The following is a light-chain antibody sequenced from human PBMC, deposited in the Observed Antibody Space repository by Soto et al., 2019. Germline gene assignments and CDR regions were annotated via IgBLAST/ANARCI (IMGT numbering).Light chain of an antibody. CDR2: DAS. CDR3: QQGSNWYT. CDR1: RSVSSY. J-gene: IGKJ2*01. Sequence: EIVLTQSPSTLSFSPGERSTLSCRASRSVSSYLAWYQQKPGQALRLLIYDASNRAAGIPARFSGSGSGTDFTLTISSLEPEDFALYYCQQGSNWYTFGQGTKVDIK. V-gene: IGKV3-11*01.